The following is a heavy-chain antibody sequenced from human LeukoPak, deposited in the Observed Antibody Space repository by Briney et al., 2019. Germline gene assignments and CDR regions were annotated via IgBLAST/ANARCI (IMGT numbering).Heavy chain of an antibody. CDR2: INPNSGGT. CDR1: GYTFTGYY. D-gene: IGHD3-9*01. CDR3: ARDGDVLRYFDWLSTRDYYMDV. Sequence: ASVKVSCKASGYTFTGYYMHWVRQAPGQGLEWMGWINPNSGGTNYAQKFQGRVTMTRDTSISTAYMELSRLRSDDTAVYYCARDGDVLRYFDWLSTRDYYMDVWGKGTTVTVSS. J-gene: IGHJ6*03. V-gene: IGHV1-2*02.